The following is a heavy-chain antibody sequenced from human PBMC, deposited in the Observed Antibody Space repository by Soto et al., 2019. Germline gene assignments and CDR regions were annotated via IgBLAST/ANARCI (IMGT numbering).Heavy chain of an antibody. CDR1: GFTFSSYS. J-gene: IGHJ6*02. CDR3: ARPIVLVLAASGPKPENSYYYYYYGMDV. D-gene: IGHD2-2*01. Sequence: GGSLRLSCAASGFTFSSYSMNWVRQAPGKGLEWVSSISSSSSYIYYADSVKGRFTISRDNAKNSLYLQMNSLRAEDTAVYYCARPIVLVLAASGPKPENSYYYYYYGMDVWGQGTTVTVSS. CDR2: ISSSSSYI. V-gene: IGHV3-21*01.